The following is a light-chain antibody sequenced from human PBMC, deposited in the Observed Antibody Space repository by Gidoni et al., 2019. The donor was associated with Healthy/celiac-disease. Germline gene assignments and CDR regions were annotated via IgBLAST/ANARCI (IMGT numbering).Light chain of an antibody. CDR2: KDS. Sequence: SYELTQPSSVSVSPGQTARITCSGDVLAKKYARWFQQKPGQAPVLVIYKDSERPSGIPERFSGSSSGTTVTLTISGAQVEDEADYYCYSAADNKAYVVFGGGTKLTVL. J-gene: IGLJ2*01. CDR3: YSAADNKAYVV. CDR1: VLAKKY. V-gene: IGLV3-27*01.